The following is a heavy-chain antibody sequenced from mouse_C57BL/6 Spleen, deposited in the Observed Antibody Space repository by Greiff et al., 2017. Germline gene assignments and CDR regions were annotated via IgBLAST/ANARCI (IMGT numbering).Heavy chain of an antibody. CDR2: IDPETGGT. V-gene: IGHV1-15*01. D-gene: IGHD1-1*01. Sequence: VKVVESGAELVRPGASVTLSCKASGYTFTDYEMHWVKQTPVHGLEWIGAIDPETGGTAYNQKFKGKAILTADKSSSTAYMELRSLTSEDSAVYYCTRGTTGLDYWGQGTTLTVSS. CDR3: TRGTTGLDY. CDR1: GYTFTDYE. J-gene: IGHJ2*01.